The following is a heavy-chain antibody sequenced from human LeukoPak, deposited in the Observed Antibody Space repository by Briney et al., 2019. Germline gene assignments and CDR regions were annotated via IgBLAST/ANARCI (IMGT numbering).Heavy chain of an antibody. V-gene: IGHV1-18*04. D-gene: IGHD2-15*01. CDR1: GYAFTSYG. J-gene: IGHJ4*02. CDR3: ARMGIRCSGGSCYLFDY. CDR2: ISAYNGNT. Sequence: ASVKVSCKASGYAFTSYGISWVRQAPGQGLERMGWISAYNGNTNYAQKLQGRVTMTTDTSTSTAYMELRSLRSDDTAVYYCARMGIRCSGGSCYLFDYWGQGTLVTVSS.